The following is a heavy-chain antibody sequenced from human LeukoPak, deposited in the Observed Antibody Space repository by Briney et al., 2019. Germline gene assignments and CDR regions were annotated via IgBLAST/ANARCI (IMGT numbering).Heavy chain of an antibody. J-gene: IGHJ3*02. CDR2: ISGSGGNT. V-gene: IGHV3-23*01. CDR1: GFTFSSYA. Sequence: PGGSLRLSCAASGFTFSSYAMSWVRQAPGKGLEWVASISGSGGNTYYEDSVKGRFTISRDNSKNSLYLQMNRVRAEETAVYYCVKGARLDYYDSCGYCDAFDIWGEGTMVTVSS. CDR3: VKGARLDYYDSCGYCDAFDI. D-gene: IGHD3-22*01.